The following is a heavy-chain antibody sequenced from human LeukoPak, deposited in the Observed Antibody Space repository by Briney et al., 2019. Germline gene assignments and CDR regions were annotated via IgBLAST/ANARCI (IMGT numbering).Heavy chain of an antibody. D-gene: IGHD3-22*01. CDR2: IYSGGST. J-gene: IGHJ4*02. Sequence: GGSLRLSCAASGFTVSSNYMSWVRQAPGKGLKWVSVIYSGGSTYYADSVKGRFTISRDNSKNTLYLQMNSLRAEDTAVYYCARDGEYYYDSSGYPSPYYFDYWGQGTLVTVSS. V-gene: IGHV3-66*01. CDR1: GFTVSSNY. CDR3: ARDGEYYYDSSGYPSPYYFDY.